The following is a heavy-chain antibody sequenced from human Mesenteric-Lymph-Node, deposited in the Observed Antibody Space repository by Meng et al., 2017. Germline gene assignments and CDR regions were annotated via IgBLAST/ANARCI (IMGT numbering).Heavy chain of an antibody. CDR1: GGSISSSNW. J-gene: IGHJ4*02. CDR3: ASGRKYCSSTSCYGQFDY. Sequence: GQVQESGPGLVKPSGPLSLTCAVFGGSISSSNWWSWVRQPPGKGLEWIGEIYHSGSTNYNPSLKSRVTISVDKSKNQSSLKLSSVTAADTAVYYCASGRKYCSSTSCYGQFDYWGQGTLVTVSS. D-gene: IGHD2-2*01. V-gene: IGHV4-4*02. CDR2: IYHSGST.